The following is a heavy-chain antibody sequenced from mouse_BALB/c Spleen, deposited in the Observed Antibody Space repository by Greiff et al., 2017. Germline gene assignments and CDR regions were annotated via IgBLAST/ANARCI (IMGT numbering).Heavy chain of an antibody. J-gene: IGHJ3*01. CDR1: GFTFSSYA. CDR2: ISSGGST. D-gene: IGHD2-1*01. Sequence: DVKLVESGGGLVKPGGSLKLSCAASGFTFSSYAMSWVRQTPEKRLEWVASISSGGSTYYPDSVKGRFTISRDNAKNTLYLQMSSLKSEDTAMYYCARHGGNYLAYWGQGTLVTVSA. CDR3: ARHGGNYLAY. V-gene: IGHV5-6-5*01.